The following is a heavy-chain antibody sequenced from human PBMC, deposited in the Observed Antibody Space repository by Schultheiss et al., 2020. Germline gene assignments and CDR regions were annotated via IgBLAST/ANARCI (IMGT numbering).Heavy chain of an antibody. CDR3: ARVGYCGGDCYSELY. Sequence: GGSLRLSCAASGFTFSSYAMHWVRQAPGKGLEWVAVISYDGSNKYYADSVKGRFTISRDNAKNSLYLQMNSLRAEDTAVYYCARVGYCGGDCYSELYWGQGTLVTVSS. CDR2: ISYDGSNK. V-gene: IGHV3-30-3*01. J-gene: IGHJ4*02. D-gene: IGHD2-21*01. CDR1: GFTFSSYA.